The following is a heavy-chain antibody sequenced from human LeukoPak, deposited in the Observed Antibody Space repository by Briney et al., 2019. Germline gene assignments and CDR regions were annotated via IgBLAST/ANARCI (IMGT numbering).Heavy chain of an antibody. CDR3: AREAVSGSYYYFDY. CDR1: GGSISSYY. D-gene: IGHD1-26*01. Sequence: SETLSLTCTVSGGSISSYYWSWIRQPPGKGLEWIGYIYYGGSTNYNPSLKSRVTISVDTSKNQFSLKLSSVTAADTAVYYCAREAVSGSYYYFDYWGQGTLVTVSS. J-gene: IGHJ4*02. CDR2: IYYGGST. V-gene: IGHV4-59*01.